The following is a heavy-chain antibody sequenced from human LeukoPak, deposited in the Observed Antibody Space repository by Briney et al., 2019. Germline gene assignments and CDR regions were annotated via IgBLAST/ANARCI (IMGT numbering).Heavy chain of an antibody. Sequence: SETLSLTCTVSGDSISGYYWSWVRQPPGKGLEWIGYIFHSGSTKYNPSLESRVTISIDTSKNQFSLRLSSVTAADTVVYYCARLATYGDFSDWGQGTLVTVSS. J-gene: IGHJ4*02. V-gene: IGHV4-59*08. CDR3: ARLATYGDFSD. CDR1: GDSISGYY. CDR2: IFHSGST. D-gene: IGHD4-17*01.